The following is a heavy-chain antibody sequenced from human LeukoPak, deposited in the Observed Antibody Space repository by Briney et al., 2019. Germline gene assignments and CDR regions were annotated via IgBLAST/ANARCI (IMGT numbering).Heavy chain of an antibody. CDR2: IDTSTGNP. Sequence: ASAKVSCKASGYTFNTYAMNWVRQAPGQGLEWMGWIDTSTGNPTYAQGFTGRFVFSLDTSVSTSYVQISSLKADDTAVYYCARGYCTTTTCWMAFDIWGQGTMVTVSS. CDR3: ARGYCTTTTCWMAFDI. V-gene: IGHV7-4-1*02. D-gene: IGHD2-2*01. CDR1: GYTFNTYA. J-gene: IGHJ3*02.